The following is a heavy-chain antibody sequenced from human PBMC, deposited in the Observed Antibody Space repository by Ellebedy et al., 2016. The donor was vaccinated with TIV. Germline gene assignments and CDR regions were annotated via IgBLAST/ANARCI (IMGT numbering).Heavy chain of an antibody. Sequence: GGSLRLXXAASGFTFSGYWMSWVRQAPGKGLEWVAKINRDGNDNYFVESLRGRFTISRDNSKNSLYLQMNSLRSEDTAVYYCARYGDYDFNSWGQGTLVTVSS. CDR3: ARYGDYDFNS. CDR1: GFTFSGYW. J-gene: IGHJ5*01. D-gene: IGHD4-17*01. CDR2: INRDGNDN. V-gene: IGHV3-7*01.